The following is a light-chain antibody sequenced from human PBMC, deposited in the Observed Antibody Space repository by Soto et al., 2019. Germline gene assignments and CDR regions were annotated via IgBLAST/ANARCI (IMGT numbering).Light chain of an antibody. CDR3: SSYAGNNNVI. Sequence: QSALTQPPSASGSPGQSVTNSCTGTSSDVGGYNYVSWYQQHPGKAPELMIYEVSKRPSGVPHRFSGSKSGNTASLTVSGLQSQDEADYYCSSYAGNNNVIFGGGTKLTVL. CDR1: SSDVGGYNY. CDR2: EVS. J-gene: IGLJ2*01. V-gene: IGLV2-8*01.